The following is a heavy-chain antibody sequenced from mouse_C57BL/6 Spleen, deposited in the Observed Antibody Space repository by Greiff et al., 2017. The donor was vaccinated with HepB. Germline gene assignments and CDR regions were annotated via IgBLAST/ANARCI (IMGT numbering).Heavy chain of an antibody. D-gene: IGHD2-4*01. V-gene: IGHV1-5*01. CDR3: TRSRDYDSYAMDY. CDR1: GYTFTSYW. J-gene: IGHJ4*01. Sequence: VQLQQSGTVLERPGASVKMSCTPSGYTFTSYWMHWVKQRPGQGLEWIGAIYPGNSDTSYNQKFKGKAKLTAGTSASTAYMELSSLTNEDSAVDYCTRSRDYDSYAMDYWGQGTSVTVSS. CDR2: IYPGNSDT.